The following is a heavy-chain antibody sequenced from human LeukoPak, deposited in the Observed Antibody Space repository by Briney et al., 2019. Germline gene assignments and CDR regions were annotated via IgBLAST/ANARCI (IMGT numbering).Heavy chain of an antibody. CDR2: IYSGGST. D-gene: IGHD6-13*01. CDR1: GFTFSNAW. J-gene: IGHJ4*02. V-gene: IGHV3-53*05. Sequence: GGSLRLSCAASGFTFSNAWMSWVRQASGKGLEWVSVIYSGGSTYYADSVKGRFTISRDNSKNSLYLQMNSLRTEDTALYYCAKDKGSSWYSPVYWGQGTLVTVSS. CDR3: AKDKGSSWYSPVY.